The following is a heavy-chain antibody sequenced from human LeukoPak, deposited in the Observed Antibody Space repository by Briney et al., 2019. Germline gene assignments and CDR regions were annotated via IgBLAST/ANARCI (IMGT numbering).Heavy chain of an antibody. V-gene: IGHV4-39*07. CDR1: GGSISSSSYY. CDR3: ARTITQWTAGYQH. D-gene: IGHD5-24*01. Sequence: SETLSLTCSVSGGSISSSSYYWGWIRQPPGKGLEWIGNIYTSESTNYNPSLKSRVTISADTSKNQFSLKLSSVTAADTAVYYCARTITQWTAGYQHWGQGTLVTVSS. CDR2: IYTSEST. J-gene: IGHJ1*01.